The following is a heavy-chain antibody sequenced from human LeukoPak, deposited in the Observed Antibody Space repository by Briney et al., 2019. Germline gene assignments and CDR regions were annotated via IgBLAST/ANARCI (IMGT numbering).Heavy chain of an antibody. Sequence: PGGSLRLSCAASGFTLSSYWMHWVRQTPGKGPVWVSRINSDGSSTSYADSVKGRFTISRDNAKNTLYLQMNSLRAEDTAVYYCARGNSHSFDYWGKGALVTVSP. J-gene: IGHJ4*02. CDR2: INSDGSST. D-gene: IGHD4-11*01. V-gene: IGHV3-74*01. CDR3: ARGNSHSFDY. CDR1: GFTLSSYW.